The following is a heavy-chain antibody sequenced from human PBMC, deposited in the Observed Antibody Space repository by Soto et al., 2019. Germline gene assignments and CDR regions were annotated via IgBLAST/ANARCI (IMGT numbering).Heavy chain of an antibody. J-gene: IGHJ5*02. V-gene: IGHV1-69*06. CDR3: ALSPPITIFGVVTATNWFDP. CDR2: IIPIFGTA. Sequence: QVQLVQSGAEVKKPGSSVKVSCKASGGTFSSYAISWVRQAPGQGLEWMGGIIPIFGTANYAQKFQGRVTITADKSTSTDYMELSSLRSEDTAVYYCALSPPITIFGVVTATNWFDPWGQGTLVTVSS. CDR1: GGTFSSYA. D-gene: IGHD3-3*01.